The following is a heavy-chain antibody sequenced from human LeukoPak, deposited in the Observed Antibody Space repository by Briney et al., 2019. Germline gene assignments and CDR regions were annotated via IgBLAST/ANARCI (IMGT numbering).Heavy chain of an antibody. CDR2: IKQDGSEE. CDR3: ARDYRGYRAPYYFDY. V-gene: IGHV3-7*01. J-gene: IGHJ4*02. D-gene: IGHD2-15*01. Sequence: GGSLRLSCAASGLTFSSYGMHWVRQAPGKGLEWVANIKQDGSEEYYVDSVKGRFTISRDNAKNSLYLQMNSLRAEDTAVYYCARDYRGYRAPYYFDYWGQGTLVTVSS. CDR1: GLTFSSYG.